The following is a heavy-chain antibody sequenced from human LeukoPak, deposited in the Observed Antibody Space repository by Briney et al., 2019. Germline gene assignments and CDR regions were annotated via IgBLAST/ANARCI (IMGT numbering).Heavy chain of an antibody. CDR3: AKDLYNTGWYSGSFDI. J-gene: IGHJ3*02. D-gene: IGHD6-19*01. CDR2: ISYDGSNK. CDR1: GFTFSSYA. Sequence: GGSLRLSCAASGFTFSSYAMHWVRQAPGKGLEWVAVISYDGSNKYYADSVKGRFTISRDNSKNTLYLQMNSLRAEDTAVYYCAKDLYNTGWYSGSFDIGGHGTMVTVSS. V-gene: IGHV3-30*04.